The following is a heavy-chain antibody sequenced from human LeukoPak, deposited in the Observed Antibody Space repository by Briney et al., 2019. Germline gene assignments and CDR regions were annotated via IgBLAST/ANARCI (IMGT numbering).Heavy chain of an antibody. D-gene: IGHD3-10*01. CDR1: GGSISSYY. Sequence: SETLSLTCTVSGGSISSYYWSWIRQPPGKGLEWIGYIYYSGSTNYNPSLRSRVTISVDTSKNQFSLKLSSVTPADTAVYYCARGGYYGSGNDFRFDPWGQGTLVTVSS. J-gene: IGHJ5*02. CDR3: ARGGYYGSGNDFRFDP. V-gene: IGHV4-59*01. CDR2: IYYSGST.